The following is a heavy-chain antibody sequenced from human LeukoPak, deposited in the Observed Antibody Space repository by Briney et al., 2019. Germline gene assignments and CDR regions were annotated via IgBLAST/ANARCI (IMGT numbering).Heavy chain of an antibody. CDR3: ARLFTRAWEYRYGMDV. V-gene: IGHV4-39*02. J-gene: IGHJ6*02. CDR1: GVSIRTDGSY. D-gene: IGHD1-26*01. CDR2: IYIDGIT. Sequence: SETLSLTCTVSGVSIRTDGSYWAWIRQPPGKGLEWIGSIYIDGITHYNSSLQSRVTLSIDTSKNHFSLRLTSVTAADTAVFYCARLFTRAWEYRYGMDVWGQGTAVTVSS.